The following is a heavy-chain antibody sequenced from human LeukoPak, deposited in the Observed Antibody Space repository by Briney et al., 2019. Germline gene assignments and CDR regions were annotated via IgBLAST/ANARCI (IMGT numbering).Heavy chain of an antibody. J-gene: IGHJ4*02. CDR2: IYYSGST. V-gene: IGHV4-39*07. CDR1: GGSISSSSYY. CDR3: ARHVTVHYSSLDY. D-gene: IGHD2-15*01. Sequence: SSETLSLTCTVSGGSISSSSYYWGWIRQPPGKGLEWIGNIYYSGSTYYNPSLKSRVTISVDTSKNQFSLKLSSVTAADTAVYYCARHVTVHYSSLDYWGQGTLVTVSS.